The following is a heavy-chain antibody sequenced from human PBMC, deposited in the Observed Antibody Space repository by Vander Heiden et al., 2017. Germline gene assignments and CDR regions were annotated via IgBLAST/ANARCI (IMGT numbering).Heavy chain of an antibody. V-gene: IGHV3-53*01. J-gene: IGHJ4*02. D-gene: IGHD3-10*01. CDR3: ARIWFGAPRD. CDR2: IYSGGST. CDR1: GFTVSSNY. Sequence: QPSGSLRLYCAASGFTVSSNYMSWVRQAPGKGLEWVSVIYSGGSTYYADSVKGRFTISRDNSKNTLYLQMNSLRAEDTAVYYCARIWFGAPRDWGQGTLVTVSS.